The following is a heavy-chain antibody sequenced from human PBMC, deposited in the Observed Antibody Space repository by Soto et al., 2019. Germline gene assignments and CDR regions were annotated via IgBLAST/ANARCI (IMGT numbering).Heavy chain of an antibody. CDR3: ARQSESAGYLYGWFDP. D-gene: IGHD3-9*01. CDR2: IYYSGSI. V-gene: IGHV4-31*02. J-gene: IGHJ5*02. Sequence: SETLSLTXTVSGGSINSRGYYWTWIRQHPGKGLEWIGNIYYSGSIHFNPSLKSRLTMLVDTSENQFSLKLTSVTAADTAVYYCARQSESAGYLYGWFDPWGQGTLVTVSS. CDR1: GGSINSRGYY.